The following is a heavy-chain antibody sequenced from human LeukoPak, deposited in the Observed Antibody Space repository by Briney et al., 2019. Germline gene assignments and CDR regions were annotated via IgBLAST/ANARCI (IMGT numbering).Heavy chain of an antibody. CDR1: GFTFSSYA. CDR3: ALGGSGSPDY. D-gene: IGHD3-10*01. Sequence: GGSLRLSCAASGFTFSSYAMTWVRQAPGKGLEWVSGISRSGGGTYYADSVKGRLTISRDSSENTLYLQMNSLRAEDTAVYYCALGGSGSPDYWGQGTLVTVSS. J-gene: IGHJ4*02. V-gene: IGHV3-23*01. CDR2: ISRSGGGT.